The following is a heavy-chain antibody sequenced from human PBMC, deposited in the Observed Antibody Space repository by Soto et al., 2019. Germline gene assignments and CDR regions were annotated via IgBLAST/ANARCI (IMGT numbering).Heavy chain of an antibody. CDR2: IGIGGDT. CDR1: GFTLSNHD. Sequence: EVHLVESGGGLVQPGGSLRLSCAASGFTLSNHDMYWVRQPTGKSLGWGAAIGIGGDTYYPASVKGRFTISRQNAKNSLYLQMNNLRARDTAVYYCARGPGSPRYYNGMDVWGQGTTVTVSS. V-gene: IGHV3-13*01. D-gene: IGHD3-10*01. J-gene: IGHJ6*02. CDR3: ARGPGSPRYYNGMDV.